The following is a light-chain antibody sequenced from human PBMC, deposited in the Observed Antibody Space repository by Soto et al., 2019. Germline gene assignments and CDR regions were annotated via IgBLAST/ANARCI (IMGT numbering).Light chain of an antibody. J-gene: IGLJ1*01. Sequence: QSVLTQPPSSSASPGESARLTCTLPSDINVGSYNIYWYQQKPGSPPRYLLYYYSDSDKTQGSGVPSRFSGSKDASANTGIFLISGLQSEDEADYYCMIWPSNALYVFGTGTKVTVL. CDR3: MIWPSNALYV. V-gene: IGLV5-37*01. CDR1: SDINVGSYN. CDR2: YYSDSDK.